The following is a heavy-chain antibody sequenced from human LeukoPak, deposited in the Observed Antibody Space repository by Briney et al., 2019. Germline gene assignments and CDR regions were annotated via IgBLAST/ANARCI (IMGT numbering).Heavy chain of an antibody. CDR1: GDTFSRYA. CDR3: ARGKVSIAARPLSYYYYGMDV. J-gene: IGHJ6*02. V-gene: IGHV1-69*05. CDR2: IIPIFGTA. D-gene: IGHD6-6*01. Sequence: GASVKVSCKASGDTFSRYAISWVRQAPGQGLEWMGGIIPIFGTANYAQKFQGRVTMTRNTSISTAYMELSSPRSEDTAVYYCARGKVSIAARPLSYYYYGMDVWGQGTTVTVSS.